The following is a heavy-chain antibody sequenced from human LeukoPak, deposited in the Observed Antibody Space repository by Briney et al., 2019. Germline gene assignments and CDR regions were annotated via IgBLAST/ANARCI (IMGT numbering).Heavy chain of an antibody. J-gene: IGHJ6*02. V-gene: IGHV3-11*01. CDR1: GFTFSDYY. D-gene: IGHD7-27*01. Sequence: GGSLRLSCAASGFTFSDYYMSWIRQAPGKGLEWVSYISSSGSTIYYADSVKGRFTISRDNAEKSLYLQMNSLRAEDTAVYYCARGSRSTSNWGYYYYGMDVWGQGTTVTVSS. CDR3: ARGSRSTSNWGYYYYGMDV. CDR2: ISSSGSTI.